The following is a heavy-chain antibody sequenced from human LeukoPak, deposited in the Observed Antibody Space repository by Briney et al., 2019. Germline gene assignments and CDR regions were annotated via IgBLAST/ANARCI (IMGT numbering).Heavy chain of an antibody. Sequence: SETLSLTCTVSGGSISSSSYYWGWIRQPPGTGLEWIGSIYYSGSTYYNPSLKSRVTISVDTSKNQFSLKLSSVTAADTAVYYCARDLRFAPGYFDYWGQGTLVTVSS. CDR3: ARDLRFAPGYFDY. J-gene: IGHJ4*02. D-gene: IGHD3-10*01. CDR2: IYYSGST. CDR1: GGSISSSSYY. V-gene: IGHV4-39*02.